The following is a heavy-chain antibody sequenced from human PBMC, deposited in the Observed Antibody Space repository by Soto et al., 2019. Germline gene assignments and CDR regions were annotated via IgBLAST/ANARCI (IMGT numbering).Heavy chain of an antibody. CDR2: IYSGGST. D-gene: IGHD3-10*01. CDR1: GFTVSSNY. CDR3: ARVEGSGSYGNVGLTRNYYYYYRDV. V-gene: IGHV3-53*04. Sequence: EVQLVESGGGLVQPGGSLRLSCAASGFTVSSNYMSWVRQAPGKGLEWVSVIYSGGSTYYADSVKGRFTISRHNSKNTLYLQMKSRRAGDTAVYYWARVEGSGSYGNVGLTRNYYYYYRDVWGKGTTVPVSS. J-gene: IGHJ6*03.